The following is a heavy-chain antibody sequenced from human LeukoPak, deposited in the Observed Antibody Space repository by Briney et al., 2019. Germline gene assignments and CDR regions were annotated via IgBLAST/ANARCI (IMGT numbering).Heavy chain of an antibody. CDR3: ARFSQSRSNSGWYRGLSY. CDR2: INPNSGGT. V-gene: IGHV1-2*02. D-gene: IGHD6-19*01. CDR1: GYTFTGYY. Sequence: GASVKVSCKASGYTFTGYYMHWVRQAPGQGLEWMGWINPNSGGTNYAQKFQGRVTMTRDTSISTAYMELSRLRSDDTAVYYCARFSQSRSNSGWYRGLSYWGQGTLVTVSS. J-gene: IGHJ4*02.